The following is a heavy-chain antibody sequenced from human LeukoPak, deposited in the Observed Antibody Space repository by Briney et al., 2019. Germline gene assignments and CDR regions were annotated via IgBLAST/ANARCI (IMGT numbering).Heavy chain of an antibody. V-gene: IGHV4-30-2*01. J-gene: IGHJ4*02. CDR1: GGSISSGGYS. D-gene: IGHD3-10*01. CDR3: ARAGYYGSGSYHPLFDY. Sequence: PSQTLSLTCTVSGGSISSGGYSWSWIRQPPGKGLEWIGYIYHSGSTYYNPSLKSRVTISVDRSKNQFSLKLSSVTAADTAVYYCARAGYYGSGSYHPLFDYWGQGTLVTVSS. CDR2: IYHSGST.